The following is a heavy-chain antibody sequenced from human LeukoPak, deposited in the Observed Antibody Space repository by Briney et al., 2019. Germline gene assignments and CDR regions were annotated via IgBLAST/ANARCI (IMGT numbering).Heavy chain of an antibody. CDR3: ASAYIVDYDAFDI. J-gene: IGHJ3*02. CDR1: GGSFSDYY. CDR2: INHSGST. Sequence: SETLSLTCAVYGGSFSDYYWSWIRQPPGKGLEWIGEINHSGSTNYNPSLKSRVTISVDTSKNQFSLKLSSVTAADTAVYYCASAYIVDYDAFDIWGQGTMVTVSS. V-gene: IGHV4-34*01. D-gene: IGHD4-17*01.